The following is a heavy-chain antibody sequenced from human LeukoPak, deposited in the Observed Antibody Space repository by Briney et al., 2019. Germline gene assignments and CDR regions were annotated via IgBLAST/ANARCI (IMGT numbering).Heavy chain of an antibody. CDR3: AKVSCSGGSCRPYYYYYMDV. V-gene: IGHV3-43D*03. CDR2: ISWDGGST. Sequence: GGSLRLSCAASGFTYDDYAMHWVRQAPGKGLEWVSLISWDGGSTYYADSVKGRFTISRDNSKNSLYLQMNSLRAEDTALYYCAKVSCSGGSCRPYYYYYMDVWGKGTTVTVSS. J-gene: IGHJ6*03. CDR1: GFTYDDYA. D-gene: IGHD2-15*01.